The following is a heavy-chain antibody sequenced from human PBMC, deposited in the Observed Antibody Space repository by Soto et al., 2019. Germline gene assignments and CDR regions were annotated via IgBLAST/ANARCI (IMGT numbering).Heavy chain of an antibody. CDR1: GYTFSDYY. J-gene: IGHJ4*02. Sequence: ASVKVSCKASGYTFSDYYIHWVRQAPGQGLEWMGWINPKSDGTKYAQNFQGRVTMTRDTSISTAYMEVSRLRSDDTAVYFCARDRPNLVYLIGGGIFDHWGQGSLFTVSS. D-gene: IGHD2-8*01. V-gene: IGHV1-2*02. CDR3: ARDRPNLVYLIGGGIFDH. CDR2: INPKSDGT.